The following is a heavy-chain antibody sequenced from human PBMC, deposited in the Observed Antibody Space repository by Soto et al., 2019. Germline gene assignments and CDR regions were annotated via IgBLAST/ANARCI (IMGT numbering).Heavy chain of an antibody. CDR1: GGTFSNHV. CDR3: ATSQTRVGTYGGNSLDY. CDR2: IIPIFGTT. Sequence: QVQLVQSAAEVKRPGSSVKVSCKASGGTFSNHVIHWVRQAPGQGLEWVGEIIPIFGTTKSARDFQGRVTNNADETTATALLGLRSLGSEDTGVDYLATSQTRVGTYGGNSLDYWGQGTLVTVSS. D-gene: IGHD4-17*01. V-gene: IGHV1-69*12. J-gene: IGHJ4*02.